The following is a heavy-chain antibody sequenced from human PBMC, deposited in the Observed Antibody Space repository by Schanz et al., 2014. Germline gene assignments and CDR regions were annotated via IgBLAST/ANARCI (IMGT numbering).Heavy chain of an antibody. CDR3: EREEEWGIAAASTKHYYYGMDG. Sequence: EVQLVESGGGLVKPGGSLRLSCAASGFTFSSYSMNWVRQAPGKGLEWVSSISSSSSYIYYADSVKGRFTISRDNAKNSLYQQMNSLRAEDTAVYYGEREEEWGIAAASTKHYYYGMDGWGQGTTVTVSS. J-gene: IGHJ6*02. V-gene: IGHV3-21*01. CDR1: GFTFSSYS. CDR2: ISSSSSYI. D-gene: IGHD6-13*01.